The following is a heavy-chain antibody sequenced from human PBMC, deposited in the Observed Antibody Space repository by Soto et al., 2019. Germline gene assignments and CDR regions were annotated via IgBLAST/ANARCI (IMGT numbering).Heavy chain of an antibody. CDR1: GITFRSHA. CDR2: ISGSGADT. CDR3: AKEHGGGTRMITSYFDD. D-gene: IGHD3-16*01. J-gene: IGHJ4*02. Sequence: EVQLLESGGGLVQSGGSLRLSCAVSGITFRSHALSWVRQAPGKGLELVSGISGSGADTHYADSVKGRFTISRDNSKNTLSLQMSNLRADDTAVYYCAKEHGGGTRMITSYFDDWGRGTLVTVSS. V-gene: IGHV3-23*01.